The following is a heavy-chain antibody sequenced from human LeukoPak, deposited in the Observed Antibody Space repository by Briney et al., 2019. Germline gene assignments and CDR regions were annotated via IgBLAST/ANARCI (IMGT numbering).Heavy chain of an antibody. CDR3: ARDRGHSNYDFWSGYRSPNWFDP. V-gene: IGHV1-2*02. D-gene: IGHD3-3*01. Sequence: ASVKVSCKASGYTFTGYYMHWVRQAPGQGLEWMGWINRNSGGTNYAQKFQGRVTMTRDTSISTAYMELSRLRSDDTAVYYCARDRGHSNYDFWSGYRSPNWFDPWGQGTLVTVSS. CDR2: INRNSGGT. CDR1: GYTFTGYY. J-gene: IGHJ5*02.